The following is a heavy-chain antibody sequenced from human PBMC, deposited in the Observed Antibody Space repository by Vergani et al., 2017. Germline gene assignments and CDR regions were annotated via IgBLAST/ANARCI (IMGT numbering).Heavy chain of an antibody. CDR3: AGDTHSWQRADR. Sequence: QAQLQESGPGLVKPSETLSLTCHVFGVSVPDYNCNWIRQAPGKGLEWIGSLSTTGGATHASHNPSLKSRVSISVDTSKSQFSLRLNSVTAADSAIYYCAGDTHSWQRADRWGQGLLVSVSS. J-gene: IGHJ5*02. CDR1: GVSVPDYN. V-gene: IGHV4-59*02. D-gene: IGHD6-13*01. CDR2: LSTTGGA.